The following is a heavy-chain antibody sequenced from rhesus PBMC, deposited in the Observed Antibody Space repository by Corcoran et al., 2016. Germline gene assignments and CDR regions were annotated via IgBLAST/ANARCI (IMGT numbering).Heavy chain of an antibody. CDR2: IYSNSGNT. CDR3: ARDQESPFDY. D-gene: IGHD1-32*01. J-gene: IGHJ4*01. V-gene: IGHV4S7*01. Sequence: QVQLQESGPGLLKPSETLSLTCAFSGGSLSGGYGLCWIRHPPGKGLEWVGSIYSNSGNTYYNPSLKSRVTISTDTSKNQFSLKLSSVTAADTAVYYCARDQESPFDYWGQGVLVTVSS. CDR1: GGSLSGGYGL.